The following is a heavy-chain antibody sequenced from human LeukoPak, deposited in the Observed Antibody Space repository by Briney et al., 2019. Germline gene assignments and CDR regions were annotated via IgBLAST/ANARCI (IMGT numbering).Heavy chain of an antibody. CDR2: ISSSSSTI. CDR3: ARGIRYFDWFEY. Sequence: GGSLGLSCAASGFTFSSYSMNWVRQAPGKGLEWVSYISSSSSTIYYADSVKGRFTISRDSAKNSLYLQMNSLRDEDTAVYYCARGIRYFDWFEYWGQGTLVTVSS. CDR1: GFTFSSYS. V-gene: IGHV3-48*02. D-gene: IGHD3-9*01. J-gene: IGHJ4*02.